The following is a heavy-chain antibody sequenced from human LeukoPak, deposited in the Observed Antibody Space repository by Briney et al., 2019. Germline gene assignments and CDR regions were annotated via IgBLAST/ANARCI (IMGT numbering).Heavy chain of an antibody. D-gene: IGHD1-26*01. Sequence: GGSLRLSCAASGFTFSSYAMSWVRHAPGRGLEWVSTISGSGASTYYADSVKGRFTISRDNSKNTLYLQMNSLRAEDTAVYYCAKDAQLGSLDLFDYWGQGTLVTVSS. CDR3: AKDAQLGSLDLFDY. J-gene: IGHJ4*02. V-gene: IGHV3-23*01. CDR2: ISGSGAST. CDR1: GFTFSSYA.